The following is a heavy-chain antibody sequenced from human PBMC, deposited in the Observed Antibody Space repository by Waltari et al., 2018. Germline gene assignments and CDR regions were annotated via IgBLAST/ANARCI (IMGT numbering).Heavy chain of an antibody. CDR2: IIPILGIA. D-gene: IGHD4-17*01. V-gene: IGHV1-69*04. Sequence: VRQAPGQGLEWMGRIIPILGIANYAQKFQGRVTITADESTSTAYMELSSLRSEDTAVYYCARDRTGPFDYWGQGTLVTVSS. CDR3: ARDRTGPFDY. J-gene: IGHJ4*02.